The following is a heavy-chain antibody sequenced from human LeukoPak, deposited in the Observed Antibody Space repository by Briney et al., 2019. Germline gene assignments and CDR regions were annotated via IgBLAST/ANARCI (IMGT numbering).Heavy chain of an antibody. CDR1: GGSISSGDYY. D-gene: IGHD6-13*01. V-gene: IGHV4-30-4*01. Sequence: SQTLSLTCTVSGGSISSGDYYWSWIRQPPGKGLEWIGYIYYSGSTYYNPSLKSRVTISVDTSKNQFSLKLSSVTAADTAVYYCARGGLYSSSWLNLFDPWGQGTLVTVSS. J-gene: IGHJ5*02. CDR3: ARGGLYSSSWLNLFDP. CDR2: IYYSGST.